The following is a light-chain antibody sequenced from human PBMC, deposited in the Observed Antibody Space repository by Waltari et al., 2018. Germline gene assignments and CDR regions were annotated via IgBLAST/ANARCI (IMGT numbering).Light chain of an antibody. J-gene: IGKJ1*01. CDR2: DAS. Sequence: EIVLTQSPATLSLSPGERATLSCRASQSVSSDLAWYQQKPGQGPRLLIYDASNRATGIPARFSGSGSETDFTLTISSLEPEDFAVYYCQQRSSWPWTFGQGTMVDVK. CDR1: QSVSSD. CDR3: QQRSSWPWT. V-gene: IGKV3-11*01.